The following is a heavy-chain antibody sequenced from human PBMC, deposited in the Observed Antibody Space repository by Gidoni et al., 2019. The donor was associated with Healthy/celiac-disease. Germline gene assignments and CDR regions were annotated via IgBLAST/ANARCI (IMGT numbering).Heavy chain of an antibody. Sequence: EVQLVESGGGLVKPGGSLRLSCAASGVTVSSYSMNWVRQAPGKGLEWVSSISSSSSYIYYADSVKGRFTISRDNAKNSLYLQMNSLRAEDTAVYYCARDAYGIAARPTTYYFDYWGQGTLVTVSS. CDR1: GVTVSSYS. V-gene: IGHV3-21*01. D-gene: IGHD6-6*01. J-gene: IGHJ4*02. CDR3: ARDAYGIAARPTTYYFDY. CDR2: ISSSSSYI.